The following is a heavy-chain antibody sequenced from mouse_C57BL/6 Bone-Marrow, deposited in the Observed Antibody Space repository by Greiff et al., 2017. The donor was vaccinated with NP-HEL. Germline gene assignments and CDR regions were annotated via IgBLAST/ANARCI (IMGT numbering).Heavy chain of an antibody. D-gene: IGHD2-4*01. V-gene: IGHV5-17*01. CDR1: GFTFSDYG. CDR3: ARFYYDYDYWYFDV. Sequence: EVQVVESGGGLVKPGGSLKLSCAASGFTFSDYGMHWVRQAPEKGLEWVAYISSGSSTIYYADTVKGRFTISRDNAKNTLFLQMTSLRSEDTAMYYCARFYYDYDYWYFDVWGTGTTVTVSS. J-gene: IGHJ1*03. CDR2: ISSGSSTI.